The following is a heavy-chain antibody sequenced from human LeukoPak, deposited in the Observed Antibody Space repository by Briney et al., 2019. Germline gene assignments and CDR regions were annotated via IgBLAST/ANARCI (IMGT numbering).Heavy chain of an antibody. CDR3: ARIDTVAGTN. V-gene: IGHV4-4*02. J-gene: IGHJ4*02. Sequence: SETLSLTCAVSGASISSNWWNWVRQSPGRGLEWIGEIHHSGSANYNPSLKSRVTISLDTSENQFSLRLSSVTAADTAVYYCARIDTVAGTNWGQGTLVTVSS. D-gene: IGHD6-19*01. CDR2: IHHSGSA. CDR1: GASISSNW.